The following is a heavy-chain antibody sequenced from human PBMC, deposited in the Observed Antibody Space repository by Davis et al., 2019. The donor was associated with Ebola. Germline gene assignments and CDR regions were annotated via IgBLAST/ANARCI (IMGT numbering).Heavy chain of an antibody. J-gene: IGHJ5*02. D-gene: IGHD2-15*01. CDR2: IYYSWST. Sequence: SETLSLTCTVSGGSISSYYWSWIRQPPGKGLEWIGNIYYSWSTNYNPSLKSRVTISVDTSKNQFSLKLSSVTAADTAVYYCARERLDIVVVVAAPERPSHWFDPWGQGTLVTVSS. CDR1: GGSISSYY. CDR3: ARERLDIVVVVAAPERPSHWFDP. V-gene: IGHV4-59*12.